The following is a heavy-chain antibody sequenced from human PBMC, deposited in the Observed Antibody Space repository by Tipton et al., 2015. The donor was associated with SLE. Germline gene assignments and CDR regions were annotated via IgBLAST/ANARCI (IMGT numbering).Heavy chain of an antibody. D-gene: IGHD3-16*01. CDR3: TRDPGAVTDY. V-gene: IGHV4-61*08. CDR2: IYYSGST. J-gene: IGHJ4*02. Sequence: TLSLTCTISTGSINPNDYYWGWIRQPPGKGLEWIGYIYYSGSTNYNPSLKSRVTISEDMSKNQFYLKVSSVTAADTAVYYCTRDPGAVTDYWGQGTLVTVSS. CDR1: TGSINPNDYY.